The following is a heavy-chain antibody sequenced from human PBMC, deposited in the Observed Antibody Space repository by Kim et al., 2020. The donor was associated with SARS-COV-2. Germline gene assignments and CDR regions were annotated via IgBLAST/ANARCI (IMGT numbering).Heavy chain of an antibody. V-gene: IGHV4-34*01. CDR1: GGSFSDYY. CDR2: INHSGST. J-gene: IGHJ3*02. CDR3: GSLHHLMALTAAFDI. Sequence: SETLSLTCAIYGGSFSDYYWNWIRQPPGKGLEWIGEINHSGSTKYNPSLKSRVTLSVDTSKNQFSLKLSSVTAADTAVYYCGSLHHLMALTAAFDIWGQGTMVTVSS.